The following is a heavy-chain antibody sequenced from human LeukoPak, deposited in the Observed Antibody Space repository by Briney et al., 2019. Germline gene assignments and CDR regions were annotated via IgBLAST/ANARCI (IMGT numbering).Heavy chain of an antibody. J-gene: IGHJ4*02. V-gene: IGHV3-30*03. CDR3: ARDSGGWEAGYYFDY. Sequence: GGSLRLSCAASGFTFSSYGMHWVRQAPGKGLEWVAVISYDGSNKYYADSVKGRFTISRDNSKNTLYLQMNSLRAEDTAVYYCARDSGGWEAGYYFDYWGQGTLVTVSS. CDR1: GFTFSSYG. CDR2: ISYDGSNK. D-gene: IGHD6-19*01.